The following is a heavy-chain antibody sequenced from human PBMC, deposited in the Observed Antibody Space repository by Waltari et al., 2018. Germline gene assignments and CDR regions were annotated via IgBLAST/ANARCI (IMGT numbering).Heavy chain of an antibody. Sequence: EVQLLESGGGLVQPGGSLRLSCAASGFTFSSYAMSWVRQAHGKGLEWVSAISGSGGSTYYVDSVKGRFTISRDNSKNTLYLQMNSLRAEDTAVYYCAKDSSGWVSWYFELWGRGTLVIVSS. CDR2: ISGSGGST. V-gene: IGHV3-23*01. D-gene: IGHD6-19*01. CDR1: GFTFSSYA. CDR3: AKDSSGWVSWYFEL. J-gene: IGHJ2*01.